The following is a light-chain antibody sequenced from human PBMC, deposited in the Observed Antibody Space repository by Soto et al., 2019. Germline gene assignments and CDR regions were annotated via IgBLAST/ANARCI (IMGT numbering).Light chain of an antibody. CDR2: EVT. Sequence: QSALTQPPSASGSPGQSVTIPCTGTSSDVGGYDHVSWYQQHPGKAPKLMIYEVTKRPAGVPDRFSGSKSGNTASLTVSGLQAEDEADYYCCSSGGSPTYVFGTGTKVTVL. CDR3: CSSGGSPTYV. CDR1: SSDVGGYDH. V-gene: IGLV2-8*01. J-gene: IGLJ1*01.